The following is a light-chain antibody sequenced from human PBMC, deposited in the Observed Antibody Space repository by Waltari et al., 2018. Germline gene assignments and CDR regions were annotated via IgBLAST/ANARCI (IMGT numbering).Light chain of an antibody. Sequence: QSALTQPASVSGSPGQSITISCPGTSSDVGAFNYTSRYQQHPRKAPKVIIYEVSNRPSGVSTRFSGSKSGNTASLTISGLQTEDEADYYCNSYTTTAARVFGGGTRLTVL. J-gene: IGLJ3*02. CDR1: SSDVGAFNY. CDR3: NSYTTTAARV. CDR2: EVS. V-gene: IGLV2-14*01.